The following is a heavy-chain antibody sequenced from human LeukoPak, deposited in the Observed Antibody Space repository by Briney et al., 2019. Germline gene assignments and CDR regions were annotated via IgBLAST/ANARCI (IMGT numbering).Heavy chain of an antibody. CDR1: GFTFSSYS. V-gene: IGHV3-21*01. CDR3: AREAGGDLDY. Sequence: GGSLRLSCAASGFTFSSYSMNWVRQAPGKGLEWVSSISSSSSYIYYADSVKGRFTISRDNAKNSPYLQMNSLRAEDTAVYYCAREAGGDLDYWGQGTLVTVSS. CDR2: ISSSSSYI. J-gene: IGHJ4*02. D-gene: IGHD2-21*01.